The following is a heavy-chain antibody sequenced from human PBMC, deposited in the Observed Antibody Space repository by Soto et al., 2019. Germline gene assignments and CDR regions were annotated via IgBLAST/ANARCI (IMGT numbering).Heavy chain of an antibody. CDR3: ARSWGGGGYALIY. D-gene: IGHD2-8*01. V-gene: IGHV3-11*01. J-gene: IGHJ4*02. Sequence: QVQLVESGGGLVKPGGSLRLSCAASGFTFSDFYRSWIRQAPGKGLEWISYISSSGTTTYYTDSVKGRFTISRDNAKNSLYLQMNTLRDEDTAVYYCARSWGGGGYALIYWGQGTLVTVSS. CDR1: GFTFSDFY. CDR2: ISSSGTTT.